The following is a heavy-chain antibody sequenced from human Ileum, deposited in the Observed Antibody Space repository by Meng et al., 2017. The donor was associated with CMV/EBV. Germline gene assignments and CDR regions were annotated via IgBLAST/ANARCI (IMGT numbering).Heavy chain of an antibody. V-gene: IGHV4-4*07. CDR2: IYVSVST. J-gene: IGHJ4*02. Sequence: QCAGPGVTIPSPSLSLPCSVSGGYMRGYYWGWTREPAGKGLEWIGLIYVSVSTDYNPSLKSRATMSVDTSKKQFSLRLTSVTAADTAVYFCAREVDVDGAVPQKGGYYYDYWGQGILVTVSS. CDR3: AREVDVDGAVPQKGGYYYDY. CDR1: GGYMRGYY. D-gene: IGHD3-3*01.